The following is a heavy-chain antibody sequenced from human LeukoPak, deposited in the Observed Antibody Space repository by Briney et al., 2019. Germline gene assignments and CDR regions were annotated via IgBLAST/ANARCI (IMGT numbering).Heavy chain of an antibody. CDR1: GGSISSYY. CDR3: ARILVDTAMVTGSDAFDI. Sequence: SETPSLSCTVSGGSISSYYWSWIRQPPGKGLEWIGYIYYSGSTNYNPSLKSRVTISVDTSKNQFSLKLSSVTAADTAVYYCARILVDTAMVTGSDAFDIWGRGTMVTVSS. CDR2: IYYSGST. D-gene: IGHD5-18*01. J-gene: IGHJ3*02. V-gene: IGHV4-59*01.